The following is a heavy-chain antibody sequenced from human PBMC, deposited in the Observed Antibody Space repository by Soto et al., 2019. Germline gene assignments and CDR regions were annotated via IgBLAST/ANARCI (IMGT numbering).Heavy chain of an antibody. CDR1: GGSISSLY. CDR2: IFPSGDS. V-gene: IGHV4-4*07. CDR3: ARASRCKSEYECFEWLDF. Sequence: QVLLQESGPGLVKPSETLSLTCTVSGGSISSLYWAWIRQPAGKGLEWIGRIFPSGDSNYNPSLTSRVSMSLDTSKNQFSLTVSSVTAADTAVYYCARASRCKSEYECFEWLDFWGQGIPVTVSS. D-gene: IGHD3-3*01. J-gene: IGHJ4*02.